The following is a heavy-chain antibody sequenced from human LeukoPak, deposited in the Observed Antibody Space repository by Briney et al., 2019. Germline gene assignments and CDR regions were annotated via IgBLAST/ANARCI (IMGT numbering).Heavy chain of an antibody. CDR1: WGTLSSYA. CDR3: ASGTLRFLEAGYYMDV. D-gene: IGHD3-3*01. Sequence: VEVPLKAFWGTLSSYAISWGGQGPGQRLEWMGGVIPIFGTANYAQKFQGRVTITTDESTSTAYMELSSLRSEDTAVYYCASGTLRFLEAGYYMDVWGKGTTVTVSS. J-gene: IGHJ6*03. CDR2: VIPIFGTA. V-gene: IGHV1-69*05.